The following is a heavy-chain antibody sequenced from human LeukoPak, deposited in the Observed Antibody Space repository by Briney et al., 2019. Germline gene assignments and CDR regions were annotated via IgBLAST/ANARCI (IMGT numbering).Heavy chain of an antibody. CDR1: GDSISSGGYS. CDR2: IYHSGST. Sequence: SETLSLTCAVSGDSISSGGYSWSWIRQPPGKGLEWIGYIYHSGSTYYNPSLKSRVTISLDRSKNQFSLKLSSVTAADTAVYYCARGGGYCSGGSCYRDAFDIWGQGTMVTVSS. CDR3: ARGGGYCSGGSCYRDAFDI. J-gene: IGHJ3*02. V-gene: IGHV4-30-2*01. D-gene: IGHD2-15*01.